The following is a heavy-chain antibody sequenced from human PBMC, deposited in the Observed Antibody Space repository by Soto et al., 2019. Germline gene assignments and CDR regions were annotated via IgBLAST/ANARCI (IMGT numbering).Heavy chain of an antibody. Sequence: EVQLVESGGGLVQPGGSLRLSCAASGFTFSSYWMSWVRQAPGKGLEWVANIKQDGSEKYYVDSVKGRFTISRDNAKNALYLQRNSLRAEDTAVYYWARDRAVVVPAAMAWGQGTLVTVSS. CDR1: GFTFSSYW. CDR2: IKQDGSEK. D-gene: IGHD2-2*01. V-gene: IGHV3-7*01. J-gene: IGHJ5*02. CDR3: ARDRAVVVPAAMA.